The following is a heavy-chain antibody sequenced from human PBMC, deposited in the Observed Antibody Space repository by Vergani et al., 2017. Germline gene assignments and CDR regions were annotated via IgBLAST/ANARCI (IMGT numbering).Heavy chain of an antibody. V-gene: IGHV4-59*01. J-gene: IGHJ6*03. CDR3: ARDIRSIAAAGYYYYYYMDV. CDR1: GGSISSYY. CDR2: IYYSGST. D-gene: IGHD6-13*01. Sequence: QVQLQESGPGLVKPSETLSLTCTVSGGSISSYYWSWIRQPPGKGLEWIGYIYYSGSTNYNPSLKSRVTISVDTSKNQFSLKLSSVTAADTAVYYCARDIRSIAAAGYYYYYYMDVWGKG.